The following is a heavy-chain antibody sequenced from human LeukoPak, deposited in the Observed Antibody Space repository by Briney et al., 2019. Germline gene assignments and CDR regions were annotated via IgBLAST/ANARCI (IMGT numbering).Heavy chain of an antibody. D-gene: IGHD3-10*01. J-gene: IGHJ4*02. V-gene: IGHV4-59*01. CDR1: GGSISSYY. CDR3: ARGRRYYTSGSYYNVDFDY. Sequence: PSETLSLTCTVSGGSISSYYWNWIRQPPGKGLEWIGYIYYSGSTNYNPSLKSRVTISVDTSKNQFSQKLSSVTAADTAVYYCARGRRYYTSGSYYNVDFDYWGQGTPVTVSS. CDR2: IYYSGST.